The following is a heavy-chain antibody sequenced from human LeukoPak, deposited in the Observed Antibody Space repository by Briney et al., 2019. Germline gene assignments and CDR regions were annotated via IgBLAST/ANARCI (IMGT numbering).Heavy chain of an antibody. CDR3: ASPDGILTGYCPY. J-gene: IGHJ4*02. D-gene: IGHD3-9*01. CDR2: IIPIFGTA. CDR1: GGTFSSYA. V-gene: IGHV1-69*06. Sequence: SVKVSCKASGGTFSSYAISWVRQAPGQGLEWMGGIIPIFGTANYAQKFQGRVTITADKSTSTAYMELSSLRSEDTAVYYCASPDGILTGYCPYWGQGTLVTVSS.